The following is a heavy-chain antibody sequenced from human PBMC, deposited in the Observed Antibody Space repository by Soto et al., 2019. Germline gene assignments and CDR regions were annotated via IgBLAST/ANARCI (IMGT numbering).Heavy chain of an antibody. CDR1: GYSFTIYC. CDR2: IYPGDSDT. V-gene: IGHV5-51*01. D-gene: IGHD5-18*01. J-gene: IGHJ6*02. CDR3: ARGGEYSYGYYYHGMDV. Sequence: GESLKISCNGSGYSFTIYCIGLVLQMPGKGLEWMGIIYPGDSDTRYSPSFQGQVTISADKSISTAYLQWSSLKASDTAMYYCARGGEYSYGYYYHGMDVWGQGTTVTVSS.